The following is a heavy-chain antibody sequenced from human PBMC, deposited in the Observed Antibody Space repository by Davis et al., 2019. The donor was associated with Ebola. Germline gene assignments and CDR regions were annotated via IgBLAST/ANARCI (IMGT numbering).Heavy chain of an antibody. CDR3: ARDLPGGDWYFDL. CDR2: ISYDVSNK. Sequence: GESLKISCAASGFTFSSYAMHWVRQAPGKGLEWVAVISYDVSNKYYVDSVKGRFTISRDNSKNTLYLQMSSLRAEDTAVYYCARDLPGGDWYFDLWGRGTLVTVSS. D-gene: IGHD1-14*01. CDR1: GFTFSSYA. V-gene: IGHV3-30*04. J-gene: IGHJ2*01.